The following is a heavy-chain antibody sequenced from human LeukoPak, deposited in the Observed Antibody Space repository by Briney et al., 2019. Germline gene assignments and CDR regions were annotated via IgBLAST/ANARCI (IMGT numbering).Heavy chain of an antibody. CDR2: IYYSGST. V-gene: IGHV4-59*08. D-gene: IGHD6-13*01. CDR1: GGSISSYY. CDR3: ARAQGHSSWYGYNWFDP. J-gene: IGHJ5*02. Sequence: SETLSLTCTVSGGSISSYYWSWIRQPPGKGLEWIGYIYYSGSTNYNPSLKSRVTISVDTSKNQFSLKLSSVPAADTAVYYCARAQGHSSWYGYNWFDPWGQGTLVTVSS.